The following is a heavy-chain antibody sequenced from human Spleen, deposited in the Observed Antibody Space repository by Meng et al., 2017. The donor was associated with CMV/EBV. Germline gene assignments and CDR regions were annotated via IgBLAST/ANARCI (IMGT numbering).Heavy chain of an antibody. Sequence: SGAASGFAFSHYTMSWVRQPLGRGLEWVSSISPTSSYIYFPDSMKGRFTISRDDAKNSVFLQMNSLRAEDTAVYYCARDRRLESFDVWGQGTMVTVSS. D-gene: IGHD6-25*01. CDR1: GFAFSHYT. CDR2: ISPTSSYI. J-gene: IGHJ3*01. V-gene: IGHV3-21*01. CDR3: ARDRRLESFDV.